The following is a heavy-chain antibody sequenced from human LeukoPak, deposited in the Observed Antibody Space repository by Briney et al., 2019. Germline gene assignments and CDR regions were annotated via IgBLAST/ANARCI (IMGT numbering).Heavy chain of an antibody. Sequence: SETLSLTCTVSGGSISSYYWSWIRQPPGKGLEWIGYIYYSGSINYNPSLKSRVTISVDTSKNQFSLKLSSVTAADTAVYYCARSWFDPWGQGTLVTVSS. CDR3: ARSWFDP. CDR2: IYYSGSI. J-gene: IGHJ5*02. CDR1: GGSISSYY. V-gene: IGHV4-59*01.